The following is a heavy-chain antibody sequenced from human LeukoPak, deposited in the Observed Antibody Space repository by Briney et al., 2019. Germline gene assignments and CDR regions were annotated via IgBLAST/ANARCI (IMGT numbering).Heavy chain of an antibody. J-gene: IGHJ6*03. CDR2: MNPNSGNT. CDR1: GYTFTSYD. V-gene: IGHV1-8*01. CDR3: ARGPHSFDFWRAIISHYYMDV. D-gene: IGHD3-3*01. Sequence: ASVKVSCKASGYTFTSYDINWVRQATGQGLEWVGWMNPNSGNTGYAQKFQGRVTMTRNTSISTAYMELSSLRSEDTAVYYCARGPHSFDFWRAIISHYYMDVWGKGTTVTVSS.